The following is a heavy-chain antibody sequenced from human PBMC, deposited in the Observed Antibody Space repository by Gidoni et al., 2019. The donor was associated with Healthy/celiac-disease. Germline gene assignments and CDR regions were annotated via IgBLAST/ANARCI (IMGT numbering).Heavy chain of an antibody. Sequence: EVQLLESGGGLVQPGGSLRLSCAASGLTFSSYAIRWVRQAPGKGLEWVSDISGSGGSTYYADSVKGRFTISRDNSKNTLYLQMNSLRAEDTAVYYCAKCPLYYDILTGWSPLYYFDYWGQGTLVTVSS. CDR1: GLTFSSYA. D-gene: IGHD3-9*01. CDR2: ISGSGGST. J-gene: IGHJ4*02. CDR3: AKCPLYYDILTGWSPLYYFDY. V-gene: IGHV3-23*01.